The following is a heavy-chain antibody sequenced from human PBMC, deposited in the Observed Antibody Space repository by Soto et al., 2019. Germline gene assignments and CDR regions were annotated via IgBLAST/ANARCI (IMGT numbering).Heavy chain of an antibody. D-gene: IGHD6-19*01. V-gene: IGHV1-2*04. CDR2: INPNSGGT. J-gene: IGHJ6*02. Sequence: QVQLVQSGAEVKKPGASVKVSCKASGYTFTGYYMHWVRQAPGQGLEWMGWINPNSGGTNYAQKFQGWVTMTRDTSISTAYMELSRLRSDDTAVYYCARGYSSGFGAVDYYGMDVWGQGTTVTVSS. CDR3: ARGYSSGFGAVDYYGMDV. CDR1: GYTFTGYY.